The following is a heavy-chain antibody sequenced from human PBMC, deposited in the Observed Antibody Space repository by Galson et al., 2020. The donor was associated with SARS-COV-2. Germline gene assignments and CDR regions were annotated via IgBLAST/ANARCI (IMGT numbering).Heavy chain of an antibody. J-gene: IGHJ4*02. CDR3: AKEGIVGAGEIGLGLGY. Sequence: GGSLRLSCAASGFTFSSYGMHWVRQAPGKGLEWVAVISYDGSNKYYADSVKGRFTISRDNSKNTRYLQMNSLRAEDTAVYYCAKEGIVGAGEIGLGLGYWGQGTLVTVSS. CDR1: GFTFSSYG. V-gene: IGHV3-30*18. CDR2: ISYDGSNK. D-gene: IGHD1-26*01.